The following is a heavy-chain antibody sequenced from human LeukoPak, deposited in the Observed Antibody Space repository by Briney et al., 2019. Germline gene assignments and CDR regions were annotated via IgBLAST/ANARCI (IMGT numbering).Heavy chain of an antibody. J-gene: IGHJ4*02. CDR1: GGSFSGYY. Sequence: SETLSLTCAVYGGSFSGYYWSWIRQPPGKGLEWIGEINHSGSTNYNPSLKSRVTISVDTSKNQFSLKLSSVTAADTAVYYCARVRGYYDSSGYPPYDYWGQGTLVTFSS. CDR3: ARVRGYYDSSGYPPYDY. V-gene: IGHV4-34*01. CDR2: INHSGST. D-gene: IGHD3-22*01.